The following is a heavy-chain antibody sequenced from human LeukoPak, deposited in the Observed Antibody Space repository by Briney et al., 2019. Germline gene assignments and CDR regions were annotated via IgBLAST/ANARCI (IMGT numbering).Heavy chain of an antibody. V-gene: IGHV3-20*04. CDR2: INWNGGST. D-gene: IGHD2-2*03. Sequence: PGGSLRLSCAASGFTFDDYAMTWVRQAPGKGLEWVSGINWNGGSTRYADSVKGRFTLSRDNAKNSLYLQMNSLRAEDTALYYCARDLGIVVVGPFDSWGQGTLVTVSS. CDR3: ARDLGIVVVGPFDS. CDR1: GFTFDDYA. J-gene: IGHJ4*02.